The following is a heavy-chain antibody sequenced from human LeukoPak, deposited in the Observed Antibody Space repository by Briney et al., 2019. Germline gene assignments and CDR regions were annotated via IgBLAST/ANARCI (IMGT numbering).Heavy chain of an antibody. V-gene: IGHV3-21*01. D-gene: IGHD3-10*01. J-gene: IGHJ4*02. Sequence: GQSLRLSCAASGFTFSSYEMNWVRQAPGKWLEWVSSISSSSSYIYYADSVKGRFTTSRDNAKNSLYLQMNSLRAEDTAVYYCVAPLWFGELLENFDYWGQGTLVTVSS. CDR1: GFTFSSYE. CDR3: VAPLWFGELLENFDY. CDR2: ISSSSSYI.